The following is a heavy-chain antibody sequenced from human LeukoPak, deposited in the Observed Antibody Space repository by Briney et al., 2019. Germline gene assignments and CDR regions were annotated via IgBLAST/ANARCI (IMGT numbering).Heavy chain of an antibody. D-gene: IGHD6-19*01. Sequence: PSETLYLTCTVSGGSISSYYWSWIRQPPGKGLEWIGYIYYSGSTNYNPSLKSRVTISVDTSKNQFSLKLSSVTAADTAVYYCARAGWYSPPYYYYGMDVWGQGTTVTVSS. CDR3: ARAGWYSPPYYYYGMDV. V-gene: IGHV4-59*01. CDR1: GGSISSYY. CDR2: IYYSGST. J-gene: IGHJ6*02.